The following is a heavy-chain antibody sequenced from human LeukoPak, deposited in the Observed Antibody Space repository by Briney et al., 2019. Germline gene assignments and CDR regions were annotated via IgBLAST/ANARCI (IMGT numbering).Heavy chain of an antibody. J-gene: IGHJ5*02. D-gene: IGHD2-15*01. Sequence: GESLKISCKGSGYTFTTHWIGWVRQMPGKGLEWMAIIYPGDSDIRYSPSFQGQVTISADKSISTAYLQWSSLKASDTAMYYCARLWGPRYCSGGSCYPSPCWFDPWGQGTLVTVSS. CDR1: GYTFTTHW. CDR3: ARLWGPRYCSGGSCYPSPCWFDP. CDR2: IYPGDSDI. V-gene: IGHV5-51*01.